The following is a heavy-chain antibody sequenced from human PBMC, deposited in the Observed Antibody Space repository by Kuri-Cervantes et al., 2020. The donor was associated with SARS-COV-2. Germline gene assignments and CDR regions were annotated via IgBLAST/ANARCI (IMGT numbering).Heavy chain of an antibody. J-gene: IGHJ6*02. CDR2: IKQDGSEK. V-gene: IGHV3-7*03. Sequence: GESLKISCAASGFTFSSYWVSWVRQAPGKGLEWVANIKQDGSEKYYVDSVKGRFTISRDNAKNSLYLQMNSLRAEDTAVYYCARDSRGDLQYIYGLDVWGQGTTVTVSS. D-gene: IGHD3-10*01. CDR1: GFTFSSYW. CDR3: ARDSRGDLQYIYGLDV.